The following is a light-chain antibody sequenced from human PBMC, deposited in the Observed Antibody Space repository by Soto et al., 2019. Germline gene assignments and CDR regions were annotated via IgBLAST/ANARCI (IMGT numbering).Light chain of an antibody. CDR2: ANS. J-gene: IGLJ2*01. CDR1: SSNIGAGYD. Sequence: QPVLTQPPSVSGAPGQRVTFSCTGSSSNIGAGYDVHWYQQLPGTAPKLLIYANSNRPSGVPDRFSGSKSGTSASLAITGLQAEDEADYYCQSYDSSLSAVVFGGGTKLTVL. CDR3: QSYDSSLSAVV. V-gene: IGLV1-40*01.